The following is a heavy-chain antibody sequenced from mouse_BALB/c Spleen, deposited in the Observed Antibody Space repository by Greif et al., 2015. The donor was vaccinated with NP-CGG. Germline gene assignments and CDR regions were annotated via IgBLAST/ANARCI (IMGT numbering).Heavy chain of an antibody. Sequence: QVQLQQPGPGLVQPSQSLSITCTVSGFSLTSYGVHWVRQSPGKGLEWLGVIWSGGSTDYNAAFISRLSISKDNSKSXVFFKMNSLQANDTAIYYCASHDYDEVLYYYAMDYWGQGTSVTVSS. CDR1: GFSLTSYG. D-gene: IGHD2-4*01. V-gene: IGHV2-2*02. J-gene: IGHJ4*01. CDR3: ASHDYDEVLYYYAMDY. CDR2: IWSGGST.